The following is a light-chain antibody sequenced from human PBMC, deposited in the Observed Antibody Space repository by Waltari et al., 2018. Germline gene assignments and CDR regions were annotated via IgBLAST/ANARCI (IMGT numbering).Light chain of an antibody. CDR1: PCVSKY. J-gene: IGKJ1*01. Sequence: EIVLTQSPGTLSLSPGERATLSCRASPCVSKYLAWYQQKPGQAPRLLIYDASTRATGIPDRFSGSGWGTDFSLTISRLEPEDFAVYYCQKYGTLPATFGQGTKVQ. V-gene: IGKV3-20*01. CDR3: QKYGTLPAT. CDR2: DAS.